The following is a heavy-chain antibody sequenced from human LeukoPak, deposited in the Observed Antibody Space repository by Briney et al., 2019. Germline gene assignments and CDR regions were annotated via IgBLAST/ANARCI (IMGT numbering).Heavy chain of an antibody. CDR3: ARVHCGGDCSNYYYYYMDV. J-gene: IGHJ6*03. CDR2: IYNGDTT. V-gene: IGHV3-53*01. CDR1: GFTVSENY. Sequence: GGSLRLSCAASGFTVSENYMSWVRQAPGKGLEWVSVIYNGDTTYYADSVKGRFTISRDNSKNTLYLQMKSLRAEDTAVYYCARVHCGGDCSNYYYYYMDVWGKGTTVTVSS. D-gene: IGHD2-21*01.